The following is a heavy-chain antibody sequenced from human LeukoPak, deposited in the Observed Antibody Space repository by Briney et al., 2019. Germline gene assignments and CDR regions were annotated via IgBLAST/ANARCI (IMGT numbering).Heavy chain of an antibody. CDR2: INHSGST. Sequence: SETPSLTCTVSGGSISSYYWSWIRQPPGKGLEWIGEINHSGSTNYNPSLKSRVTISVDTSKNQFSLKLSSVTAADTAVYYCARHTRIAAAGVDYWGQGTLVTVSS. CDR1: GGSISSYY. D-gene: IGHD6-13*01. J-gene: IGHJ4*02. V-gene: IGHV4-34*01. CDR3: ARHTRIAAAGVDY.